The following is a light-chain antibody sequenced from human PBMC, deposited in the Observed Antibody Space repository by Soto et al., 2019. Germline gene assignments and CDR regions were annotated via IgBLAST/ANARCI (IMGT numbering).Light chain of an antibody. Sequence: DIVLTQSPGTLSLSPGERATLSCRASQSVSSSYLAWYQQKPGQAPRLLIYGASSRAAGIPDRFSGSRSGTDFTITINRLELEGFAVYYCHQYGSSPYTFGQGTKLEI. CDR1: QSVSSSY. V-gene: IGKV3-20*01. CDR3: HQYGSSPYT. J-gene: IGKJ2*01. CDR2: GAS.